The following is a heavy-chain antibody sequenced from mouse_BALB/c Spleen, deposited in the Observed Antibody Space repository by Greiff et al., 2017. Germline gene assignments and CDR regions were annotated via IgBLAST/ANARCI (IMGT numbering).Heavy chain of an antibody. CDR1: GFTFSSYA. Sequence: EVKLMESGGGLVKPGGSLKLSCAASGFTFSSYAMSWVRQSPEKRLEWVAEISSGGSYTYYPDTVTGRFTISRDNAKNTLYLEMSSLRSEDTAMYYCARVRGFYYAMDYWGQGTSVTVSS. CDR2: ISSGGSYT. V-gene: IGHV5-9-4*01. J-gene: IGHJ4*01. D-gene: IGHD3-1*01. CDR3: ARVRGFYYAMDY.